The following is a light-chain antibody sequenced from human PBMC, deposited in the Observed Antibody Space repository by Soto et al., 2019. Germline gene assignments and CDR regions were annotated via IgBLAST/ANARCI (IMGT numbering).Light chain of an antibody. Sequence: EIVWRQSPGTLSLSPGERATLSCRASRSLSSSYVVWYQQKPGQAPRLLIYAASRRATGIPDRFSGSGSATEYTLTISRLEPEDFAVYYCQQQGTFGQGPKVDIK. CDR3: QQQGT. CDR1: RSLSSSY. CDR2: AAS. J-gene: IGKJ2*01. V-gene: IGKV3-20*01.